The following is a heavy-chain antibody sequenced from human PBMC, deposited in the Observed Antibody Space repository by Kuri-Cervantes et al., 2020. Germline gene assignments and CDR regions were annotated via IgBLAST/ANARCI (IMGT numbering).Heavy chain of an antibody. J-gene: IGHJ4*02. CDR3: AKGGSTSGYAPLDY. CDR1: GFTFSSYG. Sequence: GGSLRLSCAASGFTFSSYGMHWVRQAPGKGLEWVAVIWYDGSNKYYADSVKGRFTISRDNSKNTLYLQMNSLRAEDTAVYYCAKGGSTSGYAPLDYWGQGTLVTVSS. D-gene: IGHD2-2*01. V-gene: IGHV3-33*06. CDR2: IWYDGSNK.